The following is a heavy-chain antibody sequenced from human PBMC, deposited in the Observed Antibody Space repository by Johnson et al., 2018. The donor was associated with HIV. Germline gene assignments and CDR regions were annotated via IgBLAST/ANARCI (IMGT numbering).Heavy chain of an antibody. Sequence: VQLVESGGGVARPGGSLRLSCAASGFIFSNAWMSWVRQAPGKGLEWAGHIKNKADGGTTDYAALVKGRFTISRDDSKNTLYLQMNSLKTEDTAVYYCTTGISWYGAITFDIWGQGTMVTVSS. CDR3: TTGISWYGAITFDI. V-gene: IGHV3-15*01. D-gene: IGHD3-10*01. CDR1: GFIFSNAW. CDR2: IKNKADGGTT. J-gene: IGHJ3*02.